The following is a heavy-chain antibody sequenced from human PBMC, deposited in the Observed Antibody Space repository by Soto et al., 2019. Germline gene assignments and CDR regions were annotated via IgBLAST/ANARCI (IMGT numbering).Heavy chain of an antibody. J-gene: IGHJ4*02. D-gene: IGHD2-2*01. V-gene: IGHV4-59*08. CDR2: IYYRGNT. Sequence: SETLSLTCTVSGGSISTYYWSWIRQPPGKGLEWIGCIYYRGNTNYNPSLKSRVTISVDTSKNQFSLKLSSVTAADTAVYYCANKVEDIVVVPAGYFDYWGQGTLVTVSS. CDR1: GGSISTYY. CDR3: ANKVEDIVVVPAGYFDY.